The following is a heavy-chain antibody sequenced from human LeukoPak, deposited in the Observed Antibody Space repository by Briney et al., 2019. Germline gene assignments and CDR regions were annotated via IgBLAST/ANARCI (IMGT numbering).Heavy chain of an antibody. V-gene: IGHV1-2*02. J-gene: IGHJ4*02. CDR3: ARADPLYYYASGSQVPGY. CDR2: INPHNGAT. Sequence: ASVKVSCKASGYTFTSYFLHWVRQAPGQGLEWLGWINPHNGATNHAQKFQGRVTMTRDTSIGTAYMELSRLRYDETAMYYCARADPLYYYASGSQVPGYWGQGTLVTVSS. CDR1: GYTFTSYF. D-gene: IGHD3-10*01.